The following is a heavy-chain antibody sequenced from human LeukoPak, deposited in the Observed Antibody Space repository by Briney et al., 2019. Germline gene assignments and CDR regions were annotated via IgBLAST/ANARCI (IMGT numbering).Heavy chain of an antibody. Sequence: GGSLRLSCAASGFTFSSYAMSWVRQAPGKGLEWVSAISGSGGSTYYADSVKGRFTISRDNSKNTLYLQMNSLRAEDTAVYYCAKDSGAYSSSWWVDYYYYYMDGWGKGTTVTVSS. CDR1: GFTFSSYA. J-gene: IGHJ6*03. CDR2: ISGSGGST. CDR3: AKDSGAYSSSWWVDYYYYYMDG. D-gene: IGHD6-13*01. V-gene: IGHV3-23*01.